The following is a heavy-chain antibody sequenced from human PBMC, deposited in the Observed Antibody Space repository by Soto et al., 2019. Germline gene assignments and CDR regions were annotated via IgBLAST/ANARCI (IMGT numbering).Heavy chain of an antibody. V-gene: IGHV4-34*01. CDR1: GGSFSGYY. D-gene: IGHD6-13*01. CDR2: INHSGST. CDR3: ARMIAAAGTTKTPNWFDP. J-gene: IGHJ5*02. Sequence: SETLSLTCAVYGGSFSGYYWSWIRQPPGKGLEWIGEINHSGSTNYNPSLKSRVTISVDTSKNQFSLKLSSVTAADTAVYYRARMIAAAGTTKTPNWFDPWGQGTLVTVSS.